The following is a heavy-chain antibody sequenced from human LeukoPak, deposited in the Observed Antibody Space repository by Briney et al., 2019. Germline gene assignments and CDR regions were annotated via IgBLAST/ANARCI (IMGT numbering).Heavy chain of an antibody. J-gene: IGHJ4*02. Sequence: GGSLRLSCAASGFTFSSYGMHWVRQAPGKGLEWVAFISYDGSNKYYADSVKGRFTISRDNSKNTLYLQMNSLRAEDTAVYYCAKTPQGGHYYDSSGYSGYFDYWGQGTLVTVSS. CDR1: GFTFSSYG. CDR3: AKTPQGGHYYDSSGYSGYFDY. CDR2: ISYDGSNK. D-gene: IGHD3-22*01. V-gene: IGHV3-30*18.